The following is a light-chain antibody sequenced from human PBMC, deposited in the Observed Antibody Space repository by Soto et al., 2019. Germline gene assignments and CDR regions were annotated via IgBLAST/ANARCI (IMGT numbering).Light chain of an antibody. CDR1: RSINSN. Sequence: DIQMTRSPSSLSASVGERVCISCRASRSINSNLNWYQQRPGQAPKLLIYDASTVPSGVPSRFSGSGSGTEFTLTISSLQPDDSATYYCQHYSLYSPWTFGQGTKVDIK. V-gene: IGKV1-5*01. CDR3: QHYSLYSPWT. CDR2: DAS. J-gene: IGKJ1*01.